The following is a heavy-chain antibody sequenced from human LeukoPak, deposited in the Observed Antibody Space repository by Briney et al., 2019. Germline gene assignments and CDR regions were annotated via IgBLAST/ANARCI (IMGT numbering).Heavy chain of an antibody. J-gene: IGHJ3*02. D-gene: IGHD1-26*01. CDR1: GGSISSSSYY. Sequence: SETLSLTCTVSGGSISSSSYYWGWIRQPPGKGLEWIGSIYYSGSTYYNPSLKSRVTISVDTSKNQFSLKLSSVTAADTAVYYCARHPWGPAAFGIWGQGTMVTVSS. CDR3: ARHPWGPAAFGI. V-gene: IGHV4-39*01. CDR2: IYYSGST.